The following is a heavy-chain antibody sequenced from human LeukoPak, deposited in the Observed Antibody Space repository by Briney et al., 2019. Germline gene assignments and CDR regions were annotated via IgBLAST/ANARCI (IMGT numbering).Heavy chain of an antibody. D-gene: IGHD6-13*01. CDR1: GGTFSSYA. J-gene: IGHJ5*02. CDR3: AREGQLAPCSAP. V-gene: IGHV1-69*13. Sequence: GASVKVSCKASGGTFSSYAISWVRQAPGQGLEWMGGIIPIFGTANYAQKFQGRVTITADESTSTAYMELSSLRSEDTAVYYCAREGQLAPCSAPGGQETLAPVSS. CDR2: IIPIFGTA.